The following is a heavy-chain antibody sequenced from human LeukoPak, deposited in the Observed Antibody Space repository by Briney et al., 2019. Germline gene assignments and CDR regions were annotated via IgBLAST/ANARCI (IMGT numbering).Heavy chain of an antibody. CDR3: AREHYYDSSGYYSQKGTFDY. D-gene: IGHD3-22*01. CDR1: GFTFDDYG. Sequence: GGSLRLSCAASGFTFDDYGMSCVRQAPGKGLEWVSGINWNGGSTGYADSVKGRFTISRDNAKNSLYLQMNSLRAEDTALYYCAREHYYDSSGYYSQKGTFDYWGQGTLVTVSS. V-gene: IGHV3-20*04. CDR2: INWNGGST. J-gene: IGHJ4*02.